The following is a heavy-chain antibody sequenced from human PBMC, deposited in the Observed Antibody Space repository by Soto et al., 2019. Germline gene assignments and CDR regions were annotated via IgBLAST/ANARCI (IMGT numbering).Heavy chain of an antibody. CDR3: ARAYDILTGRSNYYYYGMDV. J-gene: IGHJ6*02. CDR1: GDSVSSNSAA. CDR2: TYYRSEWYN. V-gene: IGHV6-1*01. Sequence: SQTLSLTCAISGDSVSSNSAAWNWIRQSPSRGLEWLGRTYYRSEWYNDYAVSVKSRITINPDTSKNQFSLQLNSVTPEDTAVYYCARAYDILTGRSNYYYYGMDVWGQGTTVTVSS. D-gene: IGHD3-9*01.